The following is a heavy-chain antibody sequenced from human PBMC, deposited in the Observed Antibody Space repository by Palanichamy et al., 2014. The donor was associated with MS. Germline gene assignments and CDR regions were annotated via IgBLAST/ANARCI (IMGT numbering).Heavy chain of an antibody. CDR1: GFSFSSDW. J-gene: IGHJ5*01. CDR3: AREPVEATFGLVPYKWFDS. CDR2: INNAGSSA. D-gene: IGHD3/OR15-3a*01. Sequence: VQLLQSGGDLVQPGGSLRLSCAASGFSFSSDWMNWVRQAPGRGLVWVAHINNAGSSATYADSVKGRFTISRDNAKNTVYLQMNSLRVEDTAVYYCAREPVEATFGLVPYKWFDSWGQGTLVTVSS. V-gene: IGHV3-74*01.